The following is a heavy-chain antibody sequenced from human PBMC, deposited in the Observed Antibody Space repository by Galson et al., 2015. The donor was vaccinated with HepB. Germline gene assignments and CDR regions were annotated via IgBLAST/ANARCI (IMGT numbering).Heavy chain of an antibody. CDR3: ARREQWPAGRYGMDV. D-gene: IGHD6-19*01. CDR2: ISYDGSDR. CDR1: GFIFRSYA. Sequence: SLRLSCAASGFIFRSYAIHWVRQTPGKGLEWVAPISYDGSDRYYVDSVKGRFTISRDNSKNTLYLQMNSLRPEDTAVYYCARREQWPAGRYGMDVWGQGTTVTVSS. V-gene: IGHV3-30*04. J-gene: IGHJ6*02.